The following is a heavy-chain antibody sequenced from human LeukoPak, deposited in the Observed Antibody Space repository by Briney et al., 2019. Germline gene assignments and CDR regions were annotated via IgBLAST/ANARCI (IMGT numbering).Heavy chain of an antibody. D-gene: IGHD3-10*01. CDR3: ARERMYSGSGSTYPYYDY. CDR2: IKPDGSEN. V-gene: IGHV3-7*01. J-gene: IGHJ4*02. CDR1: GFTFSTYW. Sequence: GGSLRLSRAASGFTFSTYWMTWVRQSPGKGLEWAANIKPDGSENYFVDSVKGRFTISRDNAKNALYLEMNSLRAEDTAEYFCARERMYSGSGSTYPYYDYWGQGTLVTVSS.